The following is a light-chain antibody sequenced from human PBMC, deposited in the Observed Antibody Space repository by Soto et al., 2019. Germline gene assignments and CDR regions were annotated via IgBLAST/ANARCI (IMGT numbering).Light chain of an antibody. V-gene: IGKV4-1*01. Sequence: DIVMTQSPDSLAVSLGERATINCKSSQSVLYTSNNKNYLAWYQQKPGQPPKLLVYWASTRESGVTDRISGSGSGADFTLTISSLQAADVAVYYCQQDDSTPPTVGQGTKVEIK. J-gene: IGKJ1*01. CDR3: QQDDSTPPT. CDR1: QSVLYTSNNKNY. CDR2: WAS.